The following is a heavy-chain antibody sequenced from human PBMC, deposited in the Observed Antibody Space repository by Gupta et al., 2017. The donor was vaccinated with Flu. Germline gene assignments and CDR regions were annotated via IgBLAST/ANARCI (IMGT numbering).Heavy chain of an antibody. D-gene: IGHD2-21*01. CDR2: ISSSGSTI. Sequence: EVQLVESGGRVVQPGGSLRLSCEASAFPSRSFAMHGVRKAPGKGLEWVSYISSSGSTIYYADYVKGRFTISRDNAKNSLYLQMNSLRAEDTAVYYCARVNPRQTFQDYWGQGTLVTVSS. CDR3: ARVNPRQTFQDY. CDR1: AFPSRSFA. V-gene: IGHV3-48*03. J-gene: IGHJ4*02.